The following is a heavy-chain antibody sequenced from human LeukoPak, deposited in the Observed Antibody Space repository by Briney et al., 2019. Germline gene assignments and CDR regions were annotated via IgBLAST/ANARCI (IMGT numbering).Heavy chain of an antibody. D-gene: IGHD6-13*01. V-gene: IGHV4-31*03. CDR3: ARARYSSSWYSFDYFDY. CDR2: IYYIRST. Sequence: SVTVSLTCTVSSCSIYRGGYYWRWIRQHPGRGVEWIGYIYYIRSTYYNPSLKSRVTISVDTTKNQFSLKLSSVTAEDTAVYYCARARYSSSWYSFDYFDYWGQGTLVTVS. CDR1: SCSIYRGGYY. J-gene: IGHJ4*02.